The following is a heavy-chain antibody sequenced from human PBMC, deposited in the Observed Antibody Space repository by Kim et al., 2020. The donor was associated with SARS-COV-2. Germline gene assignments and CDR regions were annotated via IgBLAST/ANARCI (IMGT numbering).Heavy chain of an antibody. CDR1: GGSFSGYY. J-gene: IGHJ4*02. V-gene: IGHV4-34*01. CDR2: INHSGST. D-gene: IGHD2-8*02. Sequence: SETLSLTCAVYGGSFSGYYWSWIRQPPGKGLEWIGEINHSGSTNYNPSLKSRVTISVDTSKNQFSLKLSSVTAADTAVYYCASGIRVGAVAGFDYWGQGTLVTVSS. CDR3: ASGIRVGAVAGFDY.